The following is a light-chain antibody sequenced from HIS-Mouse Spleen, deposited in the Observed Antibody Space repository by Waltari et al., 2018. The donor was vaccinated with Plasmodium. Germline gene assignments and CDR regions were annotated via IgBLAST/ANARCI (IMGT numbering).Light chain of an antibody. V-gene: IGKV1-8*01. CDR1: QGLSSY. Sequence: AIRMTQSPSSFSASTGDRVTITCRSSQGLSSYLAWYQQKPGKAPKLLIYAASTLQSGVPSRFSGSGSGTDLTLTISCLQSEDFATYYCQQYYSYPLTFGGGTKVEIK. J-gene: IGKJ4*01. CDR2: AAS. CDR3: QQYYSYPLT.